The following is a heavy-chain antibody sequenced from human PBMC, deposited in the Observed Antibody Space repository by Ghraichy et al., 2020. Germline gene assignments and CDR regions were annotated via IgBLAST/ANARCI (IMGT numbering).Heavy chain of an antibody. D-gene: IGHD1-26*01. V-gene: IGHV1-69*13. CDR3: ARVWYSGSYFFDY. CDR2: IIPIFGTA. J-gene: IGHJ4*02. Sequence: SVKVSCKASGGTFSSYAISWVRQAPGQGLEWMGGIIPIFGTANYAQKFQGRVTITADESTSTAYMELSSLRSEDTAVYYCARVWYSGSYFFDYWGQGTLVTVSS. CDR1: GGTFSSYA.